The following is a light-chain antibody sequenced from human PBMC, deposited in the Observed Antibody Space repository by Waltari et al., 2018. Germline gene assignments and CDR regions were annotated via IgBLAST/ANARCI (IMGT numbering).Light chain of an antibody. CDR2: LGS. CDR3: MQTLQPPWT. CDR1: QSLLDSDGYTH. V-gene: IGKV2-28*01. J-gene: IGKJ1*01. Sequence: DIVMTQIPLSLPVTPGEPASMSCRSSQSLLDSDGYTHLHWYLQKSGQSPQLLIYLGSDRASGVPDRFSGSGSGTDFTLKITRVEAEDVGVYYCMQTLQPPWTFDQGTKVEIK.